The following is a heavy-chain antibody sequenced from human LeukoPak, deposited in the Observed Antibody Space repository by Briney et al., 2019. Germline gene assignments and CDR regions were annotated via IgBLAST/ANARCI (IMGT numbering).Heavy chain of an antibody. CDR1: GGSISSGSYY. CDR2: IYYSGST. V-gene: IGHV4-61*01. Sequence: SETLSLTCTVSGGSISSGSYYWSWIRQPPGKGLEWIGYIYYSGSTNYNPSLKSRVTISVDTSKNQFSLKLSSVTAADTAVYYCARATCSGGSCYYFDYWGQGTLVTVSS. CDR3: ARATCSGGSCYYFDY. D-gene: IGHD2-15*01. J-gene: IGHJ4*02.